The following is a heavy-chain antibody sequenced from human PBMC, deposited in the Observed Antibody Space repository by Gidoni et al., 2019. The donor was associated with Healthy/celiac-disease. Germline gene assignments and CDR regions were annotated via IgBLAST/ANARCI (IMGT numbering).Heavy chain of an antibody. J-gene: IGHJ4*02. CDR1: VFTFSSYA. CDR3: AKGGIGAVAGFLSYFDY. CDR2: ISGSGGST. D-gene: IGHD6-19*01. Sequence: EVQLLESGGGLVQPGGSLRLSCAAPVFTFSSYAMSWVRQAPGKGLEWVSAISGSGGSTYYADSVKGRFTISRDNSKNTLYLQMNSLRAEDTAVYYCAKGGIGAVAGFLSYFDYWGQGTLVTVSS. V-gene: IGHV3-23*01.